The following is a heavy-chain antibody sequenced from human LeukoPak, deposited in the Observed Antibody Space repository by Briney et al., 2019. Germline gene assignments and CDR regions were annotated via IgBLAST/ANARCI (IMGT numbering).Heavy chain of an antibody. J-gene: IGHJ4*02. CDR3: AKSGSSGYYGY. Sequence: GGSLRLSCAASGFTFSSYAMNWVRQAPGKGLEWVSTISGSGGDTYYADSVKGRFTISRDNSKNTLYLQMNSLRAEDTAVYYCAKSGSSGYYGYWGQGTLVTVSS. CDR2: ISGSGGDT. V-gene: IGHV3-23*01. CDR1: GFTFSSYA. D-gene: IGHD3-22*01.